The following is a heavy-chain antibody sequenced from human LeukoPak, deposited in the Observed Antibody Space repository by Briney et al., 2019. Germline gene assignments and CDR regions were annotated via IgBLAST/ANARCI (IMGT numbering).Heavy chain of an antibody. Sequence: LPGGSLRLSCAASGFTFSSYGMHWVRQAPGKGLEWVSAISSTDAGTYHADSVRGRFTISRDSSKNTLYLQMNSLRAEDAAVYYCAKAPVTSCRGAYCYPFDYWGQGTLVTVSS. CDR3: AKAPVTSCRGAYCYPFDY. V-gene: IGHV3-23*01. CDR2: ISSTDAGT. J-gene: IGHJ4*02. CDR1: GFTFSSYG. D-gene: IGHD2-21*01.